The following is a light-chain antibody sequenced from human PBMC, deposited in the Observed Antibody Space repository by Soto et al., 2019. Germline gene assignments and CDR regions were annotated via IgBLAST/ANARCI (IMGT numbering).Light chain of an antibody. CDR3: QQYYSLPLT. J-gene: IGKJ4*01. Sequence: DIVMTQSPESLAVSLGERATINCKSSQSVFYSSNNKHYLTWYQQKPGQPPKLLIYWASTRESGVPDRFSGSGSETDFTLTISSLQAEDVAVYYCQQYYSLPLTFGGGTKVEIK. CDR2: WAS. CDR1: QSVFYSSNNKHY. V-gene: IGKV4-1*01.